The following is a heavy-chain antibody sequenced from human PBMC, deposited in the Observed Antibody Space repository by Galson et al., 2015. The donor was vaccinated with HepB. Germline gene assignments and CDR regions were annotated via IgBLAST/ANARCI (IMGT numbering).Heavy chain of an antibody. J-gene: IGHJ6*03. CDR3: ARGRRYDFWSGYLYTYYYYYYMDV. V-gene: IGHV3-7*01. D-gene: IGHD3-3*01. Sequence: SLRLSCAASGFTFSSYWMSWVRQAPGKGLEWVANIKQDGSEKYYVDSVKGRFTISRDNAKNSLYLQMNSLRAEDTAVYYCARGRRYDFWSGYLYTYYYYYYMDVWGKGTTVTVSS. CDR2: IKQDGSEK. CDR1: GFTFSSYW.